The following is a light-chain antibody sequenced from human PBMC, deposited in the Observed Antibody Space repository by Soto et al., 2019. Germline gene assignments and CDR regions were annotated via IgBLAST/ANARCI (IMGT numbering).Light chain of an antibody. V-gene: IGKV3-15*01. Sequence: EIVMTQSPATLSVSPGERATLSCRASQSVNSNLAWYQQKPGQAPRLLISGASTRSTGITARFTGSGSGTEFTLTISSLQSEDFAVYYCQQYDNWLMGTFGQGTKLEIK. CDR3: QQYDNWLMGT. CDR2: GAS. CDR1: QSVNSN. J-gene: IGKJ2*01.